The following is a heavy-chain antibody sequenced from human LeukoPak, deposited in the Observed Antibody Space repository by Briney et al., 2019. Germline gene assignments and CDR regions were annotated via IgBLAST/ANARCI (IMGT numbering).Heavy chain of an antibody. CDR3: ARDSGGPYYGSGTNWFDP. V-gene: IGHV1-2*02. D-gene: IGHD3-10*01. Sequence: ASVKVSCKASGYTFTSYGISWVRQAPGQGLEWMGWINPNSGGTNYAQKFQGRVTMTRDTSISTAYMELSRLRSDDTAVYYCARDSGGPYYGSGTNWFDPWGQGTLVTVSS. CDR1: GYTFTSYG. CDR2: INPNSGGT. J-gene: IGHJ5*02.